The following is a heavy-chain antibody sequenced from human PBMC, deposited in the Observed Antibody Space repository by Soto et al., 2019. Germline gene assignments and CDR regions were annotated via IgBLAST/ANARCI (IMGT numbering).Heavy chain of an antibody. J-gene: IGHJ4*02. Sequence: QVQLQQWGAGLLKPSETLSLTCAVYGGSFSGYYWSWILQPPGKGMEWIGEITHSGSTNYNPSIKSRVTISVDTSKNQFSRKLSSVTAADTAVYYCARVYGVVVVPAAKGQYYFDYWGQGTLVTVSS. D-gene: IGHD2-2*01. V-gene: IGHV4-34*01. CDR3: ARVYGVVVVPAAKGQYYFDY. CDR1: GGSFSGYY. CDR2: ITHSGST.